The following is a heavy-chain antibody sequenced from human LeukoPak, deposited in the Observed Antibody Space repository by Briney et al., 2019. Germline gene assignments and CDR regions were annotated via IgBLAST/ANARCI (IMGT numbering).Heavy chain of an antibody. CDR2: VNPNSGNT. V-gene: IGHV1-8*01. Sequence: ASVKVSCKASGYTFISTDIHWVRQATGQGLERMGWVNPNSGNTGYAQKFQGRVTMTRDTSISTAYLELSSLRSDDTAVYYCAKVPSGYCASTNCLWLYFDYWGQGTLVTVSS. J-gene: IGHJ4*02. CDR3: AKVPSGYCASTNCLWLYFDY. D-gene: IGHD2-2*01. CDR1: GYTFISTD.